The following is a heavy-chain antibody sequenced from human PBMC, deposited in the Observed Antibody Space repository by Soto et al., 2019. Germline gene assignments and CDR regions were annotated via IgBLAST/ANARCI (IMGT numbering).Heavy chain of an antibody. CDR3: PHGSPAHSDILLVNFRH. Sequence: ASVKVSCKASGYTFTSYDINWVRQATGQGLEWMGWMNPNSGNTGYAQKFQGRVTMTRNTSISTAYMELSSLRSEDTAVYYFPHGSPAHSDILLVNFRHWGAGTRVPYPQ. V-gene: IGHV1-8*01. CDR1: GYTFTSYD. D-gene: IGHD3-9*01. J-gene: IGHJ1*01. CDR2: MNPNSGNT.